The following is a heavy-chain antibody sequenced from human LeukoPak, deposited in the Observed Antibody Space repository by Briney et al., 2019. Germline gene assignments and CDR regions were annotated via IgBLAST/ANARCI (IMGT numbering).Heavy chain of an antibody. CDR3: ARGYGSGSPNH. D-gene: IGHD3-10*01. V-gene: IGHV4-59*01. CDR2: IYYSGST. CDR1: GGSISSYY. J-gene: IGHJ4*02. Sequence: KSSETLSLTCTVSGGSISSYYWNWIRQPPGKGLEWIGYIYYSGSTNYNPFLKSRVTISVDTSKSQLSLKLNSVTAADTAVYYCARGYGSGSPNHWGQGTLVTVSS.